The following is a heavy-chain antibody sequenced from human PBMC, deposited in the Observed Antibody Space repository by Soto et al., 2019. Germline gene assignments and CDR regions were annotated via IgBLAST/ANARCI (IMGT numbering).Heavy chain of an antibody. Sequence: PGGALRLSCAASGFTFSSYAMSWVRQAPGKGLEWVSAISGSGGSTYYADSVKGRFTISRDNSKNTLYLQMNSLRAEDTAVYCCARQPQDIVVVPAAIGYWGQGTLVTVSS. CDR1: GFTFSSYA. V-gene: IGHV3-23*01. D-gene: IGHD2-2*01. J-gene: IGHJ4*02. CDR2: ISGSGGST. CDR3: ARQPQDIVVVPAAIGY.